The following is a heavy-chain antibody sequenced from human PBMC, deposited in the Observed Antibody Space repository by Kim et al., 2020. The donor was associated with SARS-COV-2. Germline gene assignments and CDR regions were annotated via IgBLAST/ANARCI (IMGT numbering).Heavy chain of an antibody. V-gene: IGHV3-33*06. Sequence: GGSLRLSCAASGFTFSSYAMHWVRQAPGKGLEWVAVIWYDGSNKYYADAVKGRFTISRANSKNTINLKMNSLRSEDTAVYYCAKEWERSWGNDYGMDVWCKGNTLPV. D-gene: IGHD1-26*01. CDR1: GFTFSSYA. J-gene: IGHJ6*04. CDR3: AKEWERSWGNDYGMDV. CDR2: IWYDGSNK.